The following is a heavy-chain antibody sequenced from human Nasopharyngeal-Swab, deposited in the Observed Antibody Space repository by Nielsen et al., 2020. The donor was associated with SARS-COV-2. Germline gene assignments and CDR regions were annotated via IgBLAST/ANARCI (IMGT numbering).Heavy chain of an antibody. CDR3: AKAPRAAAGPHWYFDL. J-gene: IGHJ2*01. V-gene: IGHV3-23*01. CDR1: GIPFSRHS. CDR2: ISGSGGST. D-gene: IGHD6-13*01. Sequence: GSLKLPCSTPGIPFSRHSMDWVRPAPGEGLEWVSAISGSGGSTYYADSVKGRFTISRDNSKNTLYLQMNSLRAEDTAVYYCAKAPRAAAGPHWYFDLWGRGTLVTVSS.